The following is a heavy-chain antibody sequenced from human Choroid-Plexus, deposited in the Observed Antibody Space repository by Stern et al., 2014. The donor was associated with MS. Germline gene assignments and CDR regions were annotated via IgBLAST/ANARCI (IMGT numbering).Heavy chain of an antibody. V-gene: IGHV3-30*18. D-gene: IGHD2-8*01. J-gene: IGHJ5*02. CDR1: GFPFGSCA. Sequence: VQLVESGGGVVQPGRPLRLSCAASGFPFGSCALHWVRQAPGTGLEWVAGVSYDGSNKYYADSVKGRFTVSRDNSQNTLYMQMSSLRAEDTAVYYCAKDRQYLTYFFDHWGQGSLVTVSS. CDR3: AKDRQYLTYFFDH. CDR2: VSYDGSNK.